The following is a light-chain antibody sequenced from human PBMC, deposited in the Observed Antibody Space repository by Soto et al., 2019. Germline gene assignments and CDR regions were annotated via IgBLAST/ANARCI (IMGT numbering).Light chain of an antibody. CDR3: SSYTTSSTLYVV. CDR1: SSDVGGYNY. CDR2: EVS. V-gene: IGLV2-14*01. J-gene: IGLJ2*01. Sequence: QSVLTQPASVSGSPGQSITISCTRTSSDVGGYNYVSWYQQHPGKAPKLMIYEVSNRPSGVSNRFSGSKSGNTASLTISGLQAEDEADYYCSSYTTSSTLYVVFGGGTKLTVL.